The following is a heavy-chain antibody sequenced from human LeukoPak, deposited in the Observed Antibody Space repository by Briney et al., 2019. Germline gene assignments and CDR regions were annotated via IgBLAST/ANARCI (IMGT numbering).Heavy chain of an antibody. D-gene: IGHD5-12*01. CDR3: ARIVATITWGRYFDY. V-gene: IGHV4-39*07. J-gene: IGHJ4*02. CDR2: IYYSGST. Sequence: SETLSLTCAVYGGSFSSYYWGWIRQPPGKGLEWIGSIYYSGSTYYNPSLKSRVTISVDTSKNQFSRKLSSVTAADTAVYYCARIVATITWGRYFDYWGQGTLVTVSS. CDR1: GGSFSSYY.